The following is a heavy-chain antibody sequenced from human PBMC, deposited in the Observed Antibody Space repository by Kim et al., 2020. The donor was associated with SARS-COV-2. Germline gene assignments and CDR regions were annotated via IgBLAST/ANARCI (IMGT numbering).Heavy chain of an antibody. D-gene: IGHD3-9*01. J-gene: IGHJ4*02. CDR1: GGSISSSSYY. CDR3: ARDVRAYDILTGYQWGVFDY. V-gene: IGHV4-39*07. Sequence: SETLSLTCTVSGGSISSSSYYWGWIRQPPGKGLEWIGSIYYSGSTYYNPSLKSRVTISVDTSKNQFSLKLSSVTAADTAVYYCARDVRAYDILTGYQWGVFDYWGQGTLVTVSS. CDR2: IYYSGST.